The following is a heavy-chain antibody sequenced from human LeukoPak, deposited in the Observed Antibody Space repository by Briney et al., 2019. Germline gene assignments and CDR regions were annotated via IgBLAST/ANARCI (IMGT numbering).Heavy chain of an antibody. CDR2: INTNTGNP. J-gene: IGHJ4*02. V-gene: IGHV7-4-1*02. D-gene: IGHD3-22*01. CDR3: VRDSSYYDSSGYPDFDY. CDR1: GYTFTSYA. Sequence: ASVKVSCKASGYTFTSYAMNWVRQAPGQGLEWMGWINTNTGNPTYAQGFTGRFVFSLDTSVSTAYLQISSLKAEDTAVYYCVRDSSYYDSSGYPDFDYWGQGTLVTVSS.